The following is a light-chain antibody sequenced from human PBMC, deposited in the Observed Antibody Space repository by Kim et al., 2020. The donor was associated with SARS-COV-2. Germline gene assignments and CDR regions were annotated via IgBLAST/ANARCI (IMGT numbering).Light chain of an antibody. Sequence: GRGRGEGGGRGGWEGSGGEEKRGRGPGVGIYGKNNRSAGIPERVSGSSAGNTASLTITGAQAEDEADYYCNSRDSSGNHLVFGGGTKLTVL. J-gene: IGLJ3*02. CDR3: NSRDSSGNHLV. CDR1: GRGGWE. CDR2: GKN. V-gene: IGLV3-19*01.